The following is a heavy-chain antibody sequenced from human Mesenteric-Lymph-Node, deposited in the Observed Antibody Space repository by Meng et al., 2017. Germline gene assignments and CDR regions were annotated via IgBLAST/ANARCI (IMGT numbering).Heavy chain of an antibody. Sequence: SETLSLTCAVSGGSISSSNWWSWVRQPPGKGLEWIGEIYHSGSTNYNPSLKSRVTISVDKSKNQFSLKLSSVTAADTAVYYCAREGRAGNIINPIFDYWGQGTLVTVSS. CDR3: AREGRAGNIINPIFDY. V-gene: IGHV4-4*02. CDR2: IYHSGST. CDR1: GGSISSSNW. D-gene: IGHD6-13*01. J-gene: IGHJ4*02.